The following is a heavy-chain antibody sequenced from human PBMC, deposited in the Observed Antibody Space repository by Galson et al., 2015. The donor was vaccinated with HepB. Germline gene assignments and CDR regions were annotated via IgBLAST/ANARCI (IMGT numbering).Heavy chain of an antibody. Sequence: TLSLTCTVSGGSISSGDYYWSWIRQPPGKGLEWIGYIYYSGSTYYNPSLKSRVTISVDTSKNQFSLKLSSVTAADTAVYYCARDWETGSTYGMDVWGQGTTVTVSS. J-gene: IGHJ6*02. V-gene: IGHV4-30-4*01. CDR1: GGSISSGDYY. CDR2: IYYSGST. D-gene: IGHD1-1*01. CDR3: ARDWETGSTYGMDV.